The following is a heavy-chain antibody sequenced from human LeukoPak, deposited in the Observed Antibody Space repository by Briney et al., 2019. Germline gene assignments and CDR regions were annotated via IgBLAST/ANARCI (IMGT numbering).Heavy chain of an antibody. V-gene: IGHV4-59*01. CDR2: IYYSGST. CDR3: ARARDYYDSSGYIPDAFDI. CDR1: GGSISSYY. D-gene: IGHD3-22*01. J-gene: IGHJ3*02. Sequence: PSETLSLTCTVSGGSISSYYWSWIRQPPGKGLEWIGYIYYSGSTNYNPSLKSRVTISVDTSKNQFSLKLSSVTAADAAVYYCARARDYYDSSGYIPDAFDIWGQGTMVTVSS.